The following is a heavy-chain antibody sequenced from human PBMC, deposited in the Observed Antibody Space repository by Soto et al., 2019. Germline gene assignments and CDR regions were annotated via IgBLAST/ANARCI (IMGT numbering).Heavy chain of an antibody. CDR2: IIPIFGTA. Sequence: QVQLVQSGAEVKKPGSSVKVSCKASGGTFSSYAISWVRQAPGQGLEWMGGIIPIFGTANYAQKFQGRVTITAAESTSKAYTELSSVRTEDTAVYYCFGAAAAPYGMDFCGQRSTGTVAS. J-gene: IGHJ6*02. D-gene: IGHD6-13*01. CDR1: GGTFSSYA. CDR3: FGAAAAPYGMDF. V-gene: IGHV1-69*01.